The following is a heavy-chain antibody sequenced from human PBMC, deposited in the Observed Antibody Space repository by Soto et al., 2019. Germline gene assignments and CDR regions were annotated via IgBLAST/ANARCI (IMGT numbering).Heavy chain of an antibody. CDR3: ARLGGAAATAFDI. CDR2: IYHSGST. V-gene: IGHV4-30-4*01. D-gene: IGHD2-15*01. J-gene: IGHJ3*02. Sequence: PSQTLSLTCSVSGGSISSGGHYWSWIRKPPGKGLEWIGYIYHSGSTYYNPSLKSRVTISVDTSKNQFSLKLSSVTAADTAVYYCARLGGAAATAFDIWGQGTMVTVSS. CDR1: GGSISSGGHY.